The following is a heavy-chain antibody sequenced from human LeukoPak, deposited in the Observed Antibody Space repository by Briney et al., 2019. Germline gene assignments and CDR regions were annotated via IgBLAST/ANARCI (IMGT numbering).Heavy chain of an antibody. CDR1: GFIFYDYA. Sequence: PGRSLRLSCAASGFIFYDYAMHWVRQCRGKGLEWVSRISWNSGGIAYADSVKGRFTISRDNAKNSLYLQMSSLKVEDTALYYCAKASNYGAYNFDYWGQGTLVTVSS. CDR2: ISWNSGGI. J-gene: IGHJ4*02. V-gene: IGHV3-9*01. CDR3: AKASNYGAYNFDY. D-gene: IGHD4-17*01.